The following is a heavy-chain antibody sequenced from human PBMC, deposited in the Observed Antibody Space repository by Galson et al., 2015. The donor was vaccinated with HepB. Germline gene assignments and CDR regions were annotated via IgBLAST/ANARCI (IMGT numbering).Heavy chain of an antibody. Sequence: SVKVSCKASGYAFTRYGISWVRQAPGQGLEWMGWISAYNGNTNYAQKLQGRVTMTTDTSTSTAYMELRSLRSDDTAVYYCASVRPGIAAAGTGEYYFDYWGQGTLVTVSS. CDR1: GYAFTRYG. CDR2: ISAYNGNT. CDR3: ASVRPGIAAAGTGEYYFDY. V-gene: IGHV1-18*01. J-gene: IGHJ4*02. D-gene: IGHD6-13*01.